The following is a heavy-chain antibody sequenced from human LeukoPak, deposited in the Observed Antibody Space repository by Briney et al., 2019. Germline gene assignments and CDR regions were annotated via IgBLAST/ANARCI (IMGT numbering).Heavy chain of an antibody. CDR3: ARDQGYYDSPFDY. V-gene: IGHV4-4*07. D-gene: IGHD3-22*01. Sequence: SETLSLTCTVSGGSISSYYWSWIRQPAGKGLEWIGRIYISGSTNYNPSLKSRVTISVDKSKNQFSLKLSSVTAADTAVYYCARDQGYYDSPFDYWGQGTLVTVSS. J-gene: IGHJ4*02. CDR2: IYISGST. CDR1: GGSISSYY.